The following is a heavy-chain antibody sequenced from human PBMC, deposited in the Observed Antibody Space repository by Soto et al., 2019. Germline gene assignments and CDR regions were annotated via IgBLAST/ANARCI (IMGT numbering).Heavy chain of an antibody. CDR3: AKDVLDYGGWD. CDR1: GFTFSSYG. V-gene: IGHV3-30*18. D-gene: IGHD4-17*01. J-gene: IGHJ4*02. CDR2: ISYDGSNK. Sequence: GGSLRLSCAASGFTFSSYGMHWVRQAPGKGLEWVAVISYDGSNKYYADSVKGRFTISRDNSKNTLYLQMNSLRAEDTAVYYCAKDVLDYGGWDGGQGTLVTVSS.